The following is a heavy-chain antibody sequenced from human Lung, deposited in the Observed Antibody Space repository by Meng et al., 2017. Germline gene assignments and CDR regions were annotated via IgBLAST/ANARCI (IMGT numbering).Heavy chain of an antibody. CDR1: GFTVCRYS. J-gene: IGHJ4*02. CDR2: IIPILERA. CDR3: ASAMGNYVPATNEWTPSYFDY. Sequence: QVQLVQSGAEVKKPGSSVKVACKSSGFTVCRYSFSGVRQAPGQGLEWMGRIIPILERANYAQKFQGRVTITADISTTTAYMEMRSLRSEDTAVYYCASAMGNYVPATNEWTPSYFDYWGRGTLVTVSS. D-gene: IGHD3-16*01. V-gene: IGHV1-69*02.